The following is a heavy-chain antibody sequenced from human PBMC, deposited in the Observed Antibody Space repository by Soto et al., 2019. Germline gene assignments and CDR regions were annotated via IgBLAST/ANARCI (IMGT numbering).Heavy chain of an antibody. V-gene: IGHV3-7*04. CDR3: AKGRGYNFWPDAFDI. CDR1: GFTFSTYW. J-gene: IGHJ3*02. CDR2: IKPDGGEK. D-gene: IGHD5-18*01. Sequence: GGSLRLSCASSGFTFSTYWMSWVRQAPGKGLEWVANIKPDGGEKWYVDSVRGRFTISRDNSKNTLYLQMNSLRAEDTTVYYCAKGRGYNFWPDAFDIWGQGTMVTVSS.